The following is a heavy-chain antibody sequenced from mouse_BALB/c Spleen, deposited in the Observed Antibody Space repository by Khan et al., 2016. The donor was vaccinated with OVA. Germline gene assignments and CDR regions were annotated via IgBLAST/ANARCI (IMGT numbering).Heavy chain of an antibody. CDR2: IYPGTGST. Sequence: QVRLQQSGAELVRPGASVKLSCKTSGYIFTSYWIHWVKQRSGQGLEWIARIYPGTGSTHYNEKFKGKATLTADKSSSTAYMQLNSLKSEDSAVCFSARHGNNDEAWFAYWGQGTLVTVSA. J-gene: IGHJ3*01. V-gene: IGHV1S132*01. CDR3: ARHGNNDEAWFAY. CDR1: GYIFTSYW. D-gene: IGHD1-3*01.